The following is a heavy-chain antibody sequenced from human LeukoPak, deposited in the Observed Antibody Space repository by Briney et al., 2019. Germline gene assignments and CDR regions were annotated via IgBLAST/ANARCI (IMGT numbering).Heavy chain of an antibody. J-gene: IGHJ6*02. D-gene: IGHD6-13*01. V-gene: IGHV3-30*18. CDR1: GFTFSSYW. CDR2: ISYDGSNK. CDR3: AKDLQYSSSWYGYYYYYYGMDV. Sequence: GGSLRLSCAASGFTFSSYWMSWVRQAPGKGLEWVAVISYDGSNKYYADSEKGRFTISRDNSKNTLYLQMNSLRAEDTAVYYCAKDLQYSSSWYGYYYYYYGMDVWGQGTTVTVSS.